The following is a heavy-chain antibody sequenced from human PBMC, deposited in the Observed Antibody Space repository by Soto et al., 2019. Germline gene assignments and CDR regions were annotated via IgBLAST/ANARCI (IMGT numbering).Heavy chain of an antibody. Sequence: PSETLSLTCAVYGGSFSGYYWSWIRQPPGRGLEWIGEINHSGTTNNNPSLKSRVTISVDTSKNQFSLKVSSVTAADTAVYYCARRTAGGSEIYYNSWFDPWGQGTLVTVSS. J-gene: IGHJ5*02. CDR3: ARRTAGGSEIYYNSWFDP. D-gene: IGHD3-10*01. V-gene: IGHV4-34*01. CDR1: GGSFSGYY. CDR2: INHSGTT.